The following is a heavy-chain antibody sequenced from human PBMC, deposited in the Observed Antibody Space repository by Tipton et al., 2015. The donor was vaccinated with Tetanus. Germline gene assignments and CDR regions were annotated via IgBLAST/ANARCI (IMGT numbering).Heavy chain of an antibody. CDR2: ITPIFGTT. D-gene: IGHD1-14*01. V-gene: IGHV1-69*01. J-gene: IGHJ4*02. CDR1: GGTFTNYA. CDR3: AGAPNRISRAYDY. Sequence: QLVQSGAEMKKPGSSVKVSCKASGGTFTNYALSWVRQAPGQGLEWVGGITPIFGTTNSAPKFQGRVTITADESTNTAYKELSSLRSEDTAVYYCAGAPNRISRAYDYWGQGTQIIVSS.